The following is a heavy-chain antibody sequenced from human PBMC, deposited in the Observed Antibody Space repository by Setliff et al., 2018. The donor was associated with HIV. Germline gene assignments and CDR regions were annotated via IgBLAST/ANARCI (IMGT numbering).Heavy chain of an antibody. CDR1: GESFSDYS. J-gene: IGHJ4*02. V-gene: IGHV4-34*01. Sequence: SETLSLTCAVYGESFSDYSWNWIRQTPEKGLEWIAEITHSGSTNYNPSLRGRVTILLGTSKNHFSLNLRSVTAADTAFYYCATKGWNAYKAFDYWGQGTLVTV. CDR2: ITHSGST. D-gene: IGHD1-1*01. CDR3: ATKGWNAYKAFDY.